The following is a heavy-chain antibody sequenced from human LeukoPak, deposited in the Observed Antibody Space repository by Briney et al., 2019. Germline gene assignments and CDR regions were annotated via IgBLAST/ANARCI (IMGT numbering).Heavy chain of an antibody. D-gene: IGHD6-19*01. CDR1: GYTLTELS. Sequence: ASVKVPCKVSGYTLTELSMHWVPEAPGKGLEWMGGFDPEDGETIYAQKFRGRVTMTEDTSTDTAYMELSSLRSEDTAVYYCATLGSGWYFWGQGTLVTVSS. J-gene: IGHJ4*02. CDR3: ATLGSGWYF. CDR2: FDPEDGET. V-gene: IGHV1-24*01.